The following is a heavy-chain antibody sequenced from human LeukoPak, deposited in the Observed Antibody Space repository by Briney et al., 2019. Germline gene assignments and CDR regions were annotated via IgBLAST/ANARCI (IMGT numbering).Heavy chain of an antibody. Sequence: ASVKVSCKASGYTFTNYYIHWVRQAPGQGLEWLGIINPSGGSTSYAQKFQGRVTMTRDMSTSTVYMELSSLRSEDTAVYYCARMSYYDSSGDNWFDPWGQGTLVTVSS. D-gene: IGHD3-22*01. V-gene: IGHV1-46*01. CDR1: GYTFTNYY. CDR2: INPSGGST. J-gene: IGHJ5*02. CDR3: ARMSYYDSSGDNWFDP.